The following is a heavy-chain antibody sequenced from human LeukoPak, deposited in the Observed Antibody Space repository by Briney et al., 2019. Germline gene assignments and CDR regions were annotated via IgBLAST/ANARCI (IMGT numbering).Heavy chain of an antibody. CDR3: AREEESSGWSFDY. D-gene: IGHD6-19*01. Sequence: SQTLSLTCAISGDSVSSNSAAWNWIRQSPSRGLEWLGRTFYRSKWYNDYIVSVESRININPDTSKNQFSLQLKSVTPEDTAMYYCAREEESSGWSFDYWGQGILFTVSS. CDR1: GDSVSSNSAA. V-gene: IGHV6-1*01. J-gene: IGHJ4*02. CDR2: TFYRSKWYN.